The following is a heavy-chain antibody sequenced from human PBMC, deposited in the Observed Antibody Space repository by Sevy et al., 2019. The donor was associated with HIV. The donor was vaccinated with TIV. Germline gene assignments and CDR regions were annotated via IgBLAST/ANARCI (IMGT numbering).Heavy chain of an antibody. CDR2: IKQDGSEK. J-gene: IGHJ3*02. Sequence: GGSLSLSCAAYGFTFSSYWMSWVRQAPGKGLEWVANIKQDGSEKYHVDYVKGRFTISRDNAKNSLYLQRNSLRAEDTAVYYCARYTSASYYDSSGYDPPRLGAFDIWGQGTMVTVSS. CDR3: ARYTSASYYDSSGYDPPRLGAFDI. V-gene: IGHV3-7*03. D-gene: IGHD3-22*01. CDR1: GFTFSSYW.